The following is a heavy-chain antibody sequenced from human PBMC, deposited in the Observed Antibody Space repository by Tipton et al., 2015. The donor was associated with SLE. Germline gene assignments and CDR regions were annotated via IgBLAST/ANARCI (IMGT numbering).Heavy chain of an antibody. CDR3: ARRGRDRKWIYNAFDI. CDR1: GGSISSYY. J-gene: IGHJ3*02. V-gene: IGHV4-59*01. D-gene: IGHD5-12*01. CDR2: IYYSGST. Sequence: TLSLTCTASGGSISSYYWSWIRQPPGKGLEWIGYIYYSGSTNYNPSLKSRVTISVDTSKNQFSLKLSSVTAADTAVYYCARRGRDRKWIYNAFDIWGQGTMVTVSS.